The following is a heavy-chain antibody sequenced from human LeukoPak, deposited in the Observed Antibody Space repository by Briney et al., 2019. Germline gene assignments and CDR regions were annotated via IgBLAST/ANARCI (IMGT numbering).Heavy chain of an antibody. CDR2: IYYSGST. J-gene: IGHJ5*02. Sequence: PSETLSLTCAVYGGSFSGYYWSWIRQHPGKGLEWIGYIYYSGSTYYNPSLKSRVTISVDTSKNQFSLKLSSVTAADTAVYYCARDTLYYYDSSGYSRGLSWFDPWGQGTLVTVSS. CDR1: GGSFSGYY. D-gene: IGHD3-22*01. V-gene: IGHV4-31*11. CDR3: ARDTLYYYDSSGYSRGLSWFDP.